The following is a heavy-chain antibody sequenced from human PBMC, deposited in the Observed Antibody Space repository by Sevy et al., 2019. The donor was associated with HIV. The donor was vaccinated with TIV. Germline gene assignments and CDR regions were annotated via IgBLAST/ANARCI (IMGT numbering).Heavy chain of an antibody. V-gene: IGHV3-20*04. CDR2: INWNGGSI. Sequence: GGSLRLSCAASGFTFDDYGMSWVRQAPGKGLEWVSGINWNGGSISYADSVRGRFTISRDNAKNSLYLQMNSLRAGDTAFYYCAGSGDDSSGFYYWWFDPWGQGTLVTVSS. D-gene: IGHD3-22*01. J-gene: IGHJ5*02. CDR1: GFTFDDYG. CDR3: AGSGDDSSGFYYWWFDP.